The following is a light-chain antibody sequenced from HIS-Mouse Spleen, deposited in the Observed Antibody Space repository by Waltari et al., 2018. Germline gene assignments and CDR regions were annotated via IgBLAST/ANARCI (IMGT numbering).Light chain of an antibody. V-gene: IGLV2-14*03. CDR1: RRDVGCYNH. Sequence: QSALTQPASVSGSPGQSIPISCTGTRRDVGCYNHVSWYQQHPGKAPKLMIYDVSNRPSGVSNRFSGSKSGNTASLTISGLQAEDEADYYCSSYTSSSTLVFGGGTKLTVL. CDR2: DVS. CDR3: SSYTSSSTLV. J-gene: IGLJ2*01.